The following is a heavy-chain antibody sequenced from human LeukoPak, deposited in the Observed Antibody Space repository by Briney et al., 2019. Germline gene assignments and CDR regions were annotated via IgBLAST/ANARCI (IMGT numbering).Heavy chain of an antibody. Sequence: SETLSLTCAVYGGSFSGYYWSWIRQPPGKGLEWIGESKHSGGTNYNPSLKRRVTISVDTSKKQFSLTLTSVTAADTAVYYCARGQWEVRGIIITQLDYWGQGSLVTVSS. CDR1: GGSFSGYY. V-gene: IGHV4-34*01. J-gene: IGHJ4*02. CDR3: ARGQWEVRGIIITQLDY. CDR2: SKHSGGT. D-gene: IGHD3-10*01.